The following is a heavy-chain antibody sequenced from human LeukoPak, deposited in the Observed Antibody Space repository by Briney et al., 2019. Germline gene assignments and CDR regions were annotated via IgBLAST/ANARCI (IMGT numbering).Heavy chain of an antibody. CDR2: IYYSGST. CDR1: GGSISSSSYY. CDR3: ARPFSYSSGWYYFDY. J-gene: IGHJ4*02. V-gene: IGHV4-39*01. D-gene: IGHD6-19*01. Sequence: SETLSLTCTVSGGSISSSSYYWGWIRQPPGKGLEWIGSIYYSGSTYYNPSLKSRVTISVDTSKNQFSLKLSSVTAADTAVYYCARPFSYSSGWYYFDYWGQGILVTVSS.